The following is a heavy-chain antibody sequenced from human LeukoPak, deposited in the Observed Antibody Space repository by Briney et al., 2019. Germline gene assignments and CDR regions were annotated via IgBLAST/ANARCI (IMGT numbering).Heavy chain of an antibody. CDR1: GYTFTSYY. V-gene: IGHV1-46*01. Sequence: GASVKVSCKASGYTFTSYYIHSVRQAPGQGLEWMGLINPSGGSTNYAQKFQGRITMTRDTSTSTVYMELSSLRSEDTAVYYCARGPRITLVRGGQWYCYMDVWGKGTTVTVSS. D-gene: IGHD3-10*01. CDR3: ARGPRITLVRGGQWYCYMDV. CDR2: INPSGGST. J-gene: IGHJ6*03.